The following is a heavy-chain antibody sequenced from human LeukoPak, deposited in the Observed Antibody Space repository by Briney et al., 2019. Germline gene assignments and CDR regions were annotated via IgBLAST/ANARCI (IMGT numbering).Heavy chain of an antibody. CDR3: ARGAETDFSMDV. Sequence: GGSLRLSCAASGFTFSSYSMNWVRQAPGKGLEWVSSISSSSSYIYYADSVKGRFTISRDNAKNSLYLQMNRLRAEDTAVYYCARGAETDFSMDVWGKGTTATVSS. J-gene: IGHJ6*03. CDR2: ISSSSSYI. CDR1: GFTFSSYS. V-gene: IGHV3-21*01. D-gene: IGHD2/OR15-2a*01.